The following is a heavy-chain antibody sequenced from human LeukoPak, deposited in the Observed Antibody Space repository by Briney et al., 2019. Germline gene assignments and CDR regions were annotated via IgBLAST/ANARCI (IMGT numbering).Heavy chain of an antibody. V-gene: IGHV1-46*01. CDR2: SNPSGGST. D-gene: IGHD3-22*01. CDR1: GYTFTSYY. Sequence: ASVKVSCKASGYTFTSYYMHWVRQAPGQVLEWMGISNPSGGSTSYAQKFQGRVTMTRDTSTSTVYMELSSLRSEDKAVYYCARENYYDSSGYYNDAFDIWGQGTMVTVSS. CDR3: ARENYYDSSGYYNDAFDI. J-gene: IGHJ3*02.